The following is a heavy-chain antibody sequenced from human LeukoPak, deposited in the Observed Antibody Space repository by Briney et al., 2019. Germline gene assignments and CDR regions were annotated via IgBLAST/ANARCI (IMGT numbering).Heavy chain of an antibody. J-gene: IGHJ5*02. CDR3: AIGRDGYKS. CDR1: GFTFRDHY. CDR2: IKKDGSEK. D-gene: IGHD5-24*01. V-gene: IGHV3-7*01. Sequence: PGGSLILSCAASGFTFRDHYMTWVRQAPGKGLEWVANIKKDGSEKHYVDSVKGRFTISRDNVKNSLYLQMNSLRAEDTAVYYCAIGRDGYKSWGQGTLVTVSS.